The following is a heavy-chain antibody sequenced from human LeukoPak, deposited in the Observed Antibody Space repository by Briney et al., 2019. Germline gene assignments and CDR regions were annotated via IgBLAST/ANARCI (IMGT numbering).Heavy chain of an antibody. CDR1: GFTFSSYA. CDR3: ARDEGGSYGDYFIEAY. V-gene: IGHV3-30*04. J-gene: IGHJ4*02. D-gene: IGHD4-17*01. Sequence: QPGGSLRLSCAASGFTFSSYAMHWVRQAPGKGLEWVAVISYDGSNKYYADSVKGRFTISRDNSKNTLYLQMNSLRAEDTAVYYCARDEGGSYGDYFIEAYWGQGTLVTVSS. CDR2: ISYDGSNK.